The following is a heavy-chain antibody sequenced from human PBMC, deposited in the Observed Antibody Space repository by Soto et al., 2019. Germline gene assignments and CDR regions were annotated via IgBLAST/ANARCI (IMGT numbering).Heavy chain of an antibody. Sequence: PGESLKISCKGSGYSFTSYWIGWVRQVPGKGLEWMGIIYPGDSDTRYSPSFQGQVTISADKSISTAYLQWSSLKASDTAMYYCARRNNPYYYDSSGFPLDFDIWGQGTMVTVSS. CDR3: ARRNNPYYYDSSGFPLDFDI. V-gene: IGHV5-51*01. CDR1: GYSFTSYW. D-gene: IGHD3-22*01. CDR2: IYPGDSDT. J-gene: IGHJ3*02.